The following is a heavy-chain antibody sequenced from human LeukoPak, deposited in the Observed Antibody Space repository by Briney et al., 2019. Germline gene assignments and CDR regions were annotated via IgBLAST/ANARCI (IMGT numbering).Heavy chain of an antibody. CDR3: AASSGWYEWGFDY. D-gene: IGHD6-19*01. CDR1: GFTFSSYE. Sequence: GGSLRLSCAASGFTFSSYEMNWVRQAPGKGLEWVSYISSSGSTIYYADSVKGRFTISRDNAKNSLYLQMNSQRAEDTAVYYCAASSGWYEWGFDYWGQGTLVTVSS. CDR2: ISSSGSTI. V-gene: IGHV3-48*03. J-gene: IGHJ4*02.